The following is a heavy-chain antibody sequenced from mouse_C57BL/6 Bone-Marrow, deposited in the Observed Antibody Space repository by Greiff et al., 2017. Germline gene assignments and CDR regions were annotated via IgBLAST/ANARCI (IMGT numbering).Heavy chain of an antibody. CDR3: TTGDYDDYAMDY. CDR1: GFNIKDDY. D-gene: IGHD2-4*01. V-gene: IGHV14-4*01. Sequence: VQLQQSGAELVRPGASVKLSCTASGFNIKDDYMHWVKQRPEQGLEWIGWIDPENGDTESASKFQGKATITADTSSNTAYLQLSSLTSEDTAVYYCTTGDYDDYAMDYRGQGTSVTVSS. J-gene: IGHJ4*01. CDR2: IDPENGDT.